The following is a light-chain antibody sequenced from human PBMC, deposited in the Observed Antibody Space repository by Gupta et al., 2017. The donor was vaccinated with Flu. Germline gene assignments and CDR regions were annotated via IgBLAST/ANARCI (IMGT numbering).Light chain of an antibody. Sequence: SSVLPQPPSVSVAPGQTARITCHGHNIGSKSVHWYQQKPGQAPVLVVYDNNDRPSGSPERFSGSNSGNTATLTISRVEAGAEADYYCQGWDSSSDHPVFGGGTKLTVL. CDR1: NIGSKS. CDR2: DNN. V-gene: IGLV3-21*02. CDR3: QGWDSSSDHPV. J-gene: IGLJ2*01.